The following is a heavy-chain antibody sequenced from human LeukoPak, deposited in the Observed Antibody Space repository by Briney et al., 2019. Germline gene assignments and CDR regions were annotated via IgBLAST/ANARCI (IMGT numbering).Heavy chain of an antibody. CDR3: ARHPSMVRGVYFDY. CDR2: ISTSGST. D-gene: IGHD3-10*01. CDR1: GVSISSYY. Sequence: SETLSLTCTVSGVSISSYYCSWIRQPPGKGLEWIGYISTSGSTDYSPSLKSRVTISVDTSKNQFSLKLSSVTAADTAVYYCARHPSMVRGVYFDYWGQGTLVTVSS. J-gene: IGHJ4*02. V-gene: IGHV4-4*09.